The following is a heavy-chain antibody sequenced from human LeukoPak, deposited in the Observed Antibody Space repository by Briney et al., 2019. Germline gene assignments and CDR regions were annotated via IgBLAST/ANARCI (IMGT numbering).Heavy chain of an antibody. CDR2: VNPNSGNT. D-gene: IGHD4-11*01. CDR1: GYTFTSYD. J-gene: IGHJ4*02. V-gene: IGHV1-8*01. CDR3: ARGTVSNFDY. Sequence: ASVKVSCKASGYTFTSYDINWVRQATGQGLEWMGWVNPNSGNTAYAQKFQDRVTVTTDMSTTTVYMELSSLTSEDTAVYYCARGTVSNFDYWGQGTLVTVSS.